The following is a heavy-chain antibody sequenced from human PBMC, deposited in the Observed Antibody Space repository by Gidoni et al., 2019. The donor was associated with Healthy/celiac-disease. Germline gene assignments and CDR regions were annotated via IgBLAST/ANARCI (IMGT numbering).Heavy chain of an antibody. J-gene: IGHJ3*02. V-gene: IGHV4-31*03. CDR2: IYYSGST. Sequence: QVQLQESGPGLVKPSQTLSLTCTFSGGSLSSGVYYWSRIRQPPGKGLEGIGYIYYSGSTYYNPSRKSRVTISVETSKNQFSLKLSSVTAADTAVYYCARGAGGGNAFDIWGQGTMVTVSS. CDR1: GGSLSSGVYY. D-gene: IGHD2-15*01. CDR3: ARGAGGGNAFDI.